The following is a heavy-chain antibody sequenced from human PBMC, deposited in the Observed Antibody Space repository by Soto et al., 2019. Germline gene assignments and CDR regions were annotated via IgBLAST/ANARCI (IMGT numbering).Heavy chain of an antibody. CDR3: PTLRLDP. J-gene: IGHJ5*02. CDR1: GYTFTAFY. Sequence: QVQLVQSGAEVKKPGASVKVSCQASGYTFTAFYMNWVRQAPGQGLEWMGWVNPNTGLTKYAQKFRDRVTMTRDTSINTAYMELSGLTSDDTAVYYCPTLRLDPWGQGTLVTVSS. V-gene: IGHV1-2*02. D-gene: IGHD6-25*01. CDR2: VNPNTGLT.